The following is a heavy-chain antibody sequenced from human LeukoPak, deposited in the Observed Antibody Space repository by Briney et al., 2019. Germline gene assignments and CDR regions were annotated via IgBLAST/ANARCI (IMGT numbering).Heavy chain of an antibody. D-gene: IGHD2-15*01. J-gene: IGHJ3*01. CDR3: AKDSVSQNGIFDPFDV. CDR1: GFTFSSYA. Sequence: PGGSLRLSCAGAGFTFSSYAMTWVRQAPGKRLEWVSSIEGDGSGTYYADSVRGRFIVSRDNSKNTLFLQMNRLRAEDAAVYYCAKDSVSQNGIFDPFDVWGLGTLVTVSS. V-gene: IGHV3-23*03. CDR2: IEGDGSGT.